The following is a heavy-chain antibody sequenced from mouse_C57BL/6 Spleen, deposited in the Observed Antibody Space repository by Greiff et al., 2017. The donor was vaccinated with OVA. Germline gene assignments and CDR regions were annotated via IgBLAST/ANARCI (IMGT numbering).Heavy chain of an antibody. CDR1: GYSFTSYY. CDR3: ARPYYSNYWYFDV. CDR2: IYPGSGNT. J-gene: IGHJ1*03. D-gene: IGHD2-5*01. Sequence: QVQLKQSGPELVKPGASVKISCKASGYSFTSYYIHWVKQRPGQGLEWIGWIYPGSGNTKYNEKFKGKATLTADTSSSTAYMQLSSLTSEDSAVYYCARPYYSNYWYFDVWGTGTTVTVSS. V-gene: IGHV1-66*01.